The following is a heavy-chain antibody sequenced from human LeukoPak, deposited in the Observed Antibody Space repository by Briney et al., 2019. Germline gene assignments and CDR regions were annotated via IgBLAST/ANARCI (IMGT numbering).Heavy chain of an antibody. J-gene: IGHJ2*01. CDR2: ISSSGSYV. D-gene: IGHD6-19*01. Sequence: GGSLRLSCAASRFTFSTYSMNWVRQAPGKGLEWVSSISSSGSYVYSTDSLKGRFTISRDNAKNSLYLQMNSLRAEDTAVYYCARALTVAGTDWYFDLWGRGTLVTVSS. CDR1: RFTFSTYS. CDR3: ARALTVAGTDWYFDL. V-gene: IGHV3-21*01.